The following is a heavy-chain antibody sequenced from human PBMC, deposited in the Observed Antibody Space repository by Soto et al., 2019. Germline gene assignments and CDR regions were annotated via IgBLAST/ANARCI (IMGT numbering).Heavy chain of an antibody. CDR3: ARTGERWILGYYFDY. Sequence: QVQLQESGPGLVKPSQTLSLTCTVSGGSISSGGYYWSWIRQHPGKGLEWIGYIYYSGSTYYNPSLKSRVTITVDTSKNQFSLKLSSVTAADTAVYYCARTGERWILGYYFDYWGQGTLVTVSS. V-gene: IGHV4-31*03. CDR2: IYYSGST. D-gene: IGHD2-2*03. J-gene: IGHJ4*02. CDR1: GGSISSGGYY.